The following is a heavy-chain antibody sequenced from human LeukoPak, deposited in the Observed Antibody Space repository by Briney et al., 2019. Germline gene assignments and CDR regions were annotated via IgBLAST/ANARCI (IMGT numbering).Heavy chain of an antibody. Sequence: PGGSLRLSCAASGFTDSSNYMTWVRQAPGKGLEWVSVIYIVGSTYYADSVKGRFTISRDNSENTMYLHMNSLRAEDTAVYYCARRVPSYWYFDLWGRGTLVTVSS. CDR1: GFTDSSNY. D-gene: IGHD3-10*01. V-gene: IGHV3-66*02. CDR2: IYIVGST. J-gene: IGHJ2*01. CDR3: ARRVPSYWYFDL.